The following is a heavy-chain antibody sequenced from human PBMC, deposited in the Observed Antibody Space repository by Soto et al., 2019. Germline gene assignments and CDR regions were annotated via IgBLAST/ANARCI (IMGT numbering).Heavy chain of an antibody. J-gene: IGHJ5*02. D-gene: IGHD3-22*01. Sequence: ASVTVSCKVSGYTLTELSMHWVRQAPGKGLEWMGGFDPEDGETIYAQKFQGRVTMTEDTSTDTAYMELSSLRSEDTAVYYCATINPRNYDSSGYYERFWFDPWGQATRVIVSS. CDR1: GYTLTELS. CDR3: ATINPRNYDSSGYYERFWFDP. V-gene: IGHV1-24*01. CDR2: FDPEDGET.